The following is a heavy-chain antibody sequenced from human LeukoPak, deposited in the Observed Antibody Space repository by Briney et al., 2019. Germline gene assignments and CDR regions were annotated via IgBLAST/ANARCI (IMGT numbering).Heavy chain of an antibody. J-gene: IGHJ3*02. D-gene: IGHD6-19*01. CDR1: GYTFTSYG. Sequence: PSVKVSCKASGYTFTSYGISWVRQAPGQGLEWMGWISTHNGNSNYAQKLQDRVTMTTDTSTTTAYMDLRSLRSDDTAVYYCARAGGWAREDYKGDAFDIWGQGTMVTVSS. V-gene: IGHV1-18*01. CDR2: ISTHNGNS. CDR3: ARAGGWAREDYKGDAFDI.